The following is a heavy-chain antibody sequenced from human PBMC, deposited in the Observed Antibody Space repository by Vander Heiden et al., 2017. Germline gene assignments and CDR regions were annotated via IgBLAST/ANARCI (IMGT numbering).Heavy chain of an antibody. CDR2: IWYDGSNK. D-gene: IGHD2-2*01. Sequence: GQRVESGGGVGQPGRSLRASCEASGGTVSSYGMHWVRQAPGKGLEWVAVIWYDGSNKYYADSVKGRFTISRDNSKNTLYLQMNSLRAEDTAVYYCARGVISTSCYFDYWGQGTLVTVSS. CDR3: ARGVISTSCYFDY. V-gene: IGHV3-33*01. J-gene: IGHJ4*02. CDR1: GGTVSSYG.